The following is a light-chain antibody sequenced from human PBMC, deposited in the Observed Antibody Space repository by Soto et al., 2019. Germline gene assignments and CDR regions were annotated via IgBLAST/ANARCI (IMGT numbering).Light chain of an antibody. V-gene: IGKV3-20*01. CDR2: DAS. CDR1: QSVSSN. J-gene: IGKJ1*01. CDR3: QQYGSSPGT. Sequence: EIVMTQSPATLSVNPGERATLSCRASQSVSSNLAWYQQKPGQAPRLLIYDASNRPTDIPARFSGSGSGTDFTLTISRLEPEDFAVYYCQQYGSSPGTFGQGTKVDIK.